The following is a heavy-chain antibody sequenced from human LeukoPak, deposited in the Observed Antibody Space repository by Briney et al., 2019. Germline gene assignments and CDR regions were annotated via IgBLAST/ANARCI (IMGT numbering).Heavy chain of an antibody. CDR3: ARGPGSGWFGNWFDP. J-gene: IGHJ5*02. V-gene: IGHV4-39*07. Sequence: PSETLSLTCTVSGGSISSGGYYWSWIRQHPGKGLEWIGEINHSGSTNYNPSLKSRVTISVDTSKNQFSLKLSSVTAADTAVYYCARGPGSGWFGNWFDPWGQGTLVTVSS. D-gene: IGHD6-19*01. CDR1: GGSISSGGYY. CDR2: INHSGST.